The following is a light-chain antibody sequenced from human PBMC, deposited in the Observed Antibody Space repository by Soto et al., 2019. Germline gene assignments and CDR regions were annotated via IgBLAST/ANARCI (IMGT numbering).Light chain of an antibody. J-gene: IGKJ2*01. CDR2: AAS. CDR3: QQYSSYPYT. CDR1: QVIGSW. V-gene: IGKV1D-16*01. Sequence: DIQMTQSPSSLSASVGDRITITCRASQVIGSWLAWYQQRPEKVPTSLIFAASSLQSGVPSRFSGSGSGTDFPLTISSLQPEDSAIYYCQQYSSYPYTFGQGTKLEIK.